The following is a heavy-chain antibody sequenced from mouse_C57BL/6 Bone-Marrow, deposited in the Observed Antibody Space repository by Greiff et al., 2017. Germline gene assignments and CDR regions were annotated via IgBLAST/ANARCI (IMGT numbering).Heavy chain of an antibody. V-gene: IGHV1-52*01. CDR3: ARWGRLRHYAMDY. CDR2: IDPSDSDT. CDR1: GYTFTSYW. D-gene: IGHD2-4*01. Sequence: QVQLQQPGAELVRPGSSVKLSCKASGYTFTSYWMHWVKQSPIQGLEWIGNIDPSDSDTHYNQKFKDKATLTVDKSSSTAYMQLSSLTSEDSAVXYCARWGRLRHYAMDYWGQGTSVTVSS. J-gene: IGHJ4*01.